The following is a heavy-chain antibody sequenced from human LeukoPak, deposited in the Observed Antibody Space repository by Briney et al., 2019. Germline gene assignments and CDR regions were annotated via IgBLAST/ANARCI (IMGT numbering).Heavy chain of an antibody. D-gene: IGHD6-6*01. Sequence: PSETLSLTCTVSGGSISSYYWSWIRQPPGKGLEWIGYIYYSGSTNYNPSLKSRVTISVDTSKNQFSQKLSSVTAADTAVYYCARAAGTYSSSPDYFDYWGQGTLVTVSS. CDR2: IYYSGST. CDR3: ARAAGTYSSSPDYFDY. CDR1: GGSISSYY. V-gene: IGHV4-59*01. J-gene: IGHJ4*02.